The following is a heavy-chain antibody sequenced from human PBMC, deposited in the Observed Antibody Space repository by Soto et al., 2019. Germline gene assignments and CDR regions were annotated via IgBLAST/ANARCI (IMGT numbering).Heavy chain of an antibody. CDR3: AREGYYYDSSGYYYFDY. CDR2: IIPILGIA. CDR1: GGTFSSYT. D-gene: IGHD3-22*01. V-gene: IGHV1-69*04. J-gene: IGHJ4*02. Sequence: SVKVSCKASGGTFSSYTISWVRQAPGQGLEWMGRIIPILGIANYAQKFQGRVTITADKSTSTAYMELSSLRSEDTAVYYCAREGYYYDSSGYYYFDYWGQGTLVTVSS.